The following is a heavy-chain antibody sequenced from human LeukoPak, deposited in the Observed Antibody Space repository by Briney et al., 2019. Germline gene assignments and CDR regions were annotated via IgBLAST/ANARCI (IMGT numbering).Heavy chain of an antibody. CDR3: ARADYYDSSGYLA. D-gene: IGHD3-22*01. CDR1: GGTFSSHA. J-gene: IGHJ5*02. V-gene: IGHV1-69*04. CDR2: IIPMLDIA. Sequence: SVKVSCKVSGGTFSSHAIIWVRQAPGQGLEWMGRIIPMLDIANYAQKFQGRVTITADKSTNTAYMELSSLRSEDTAVYYCARADYYDSSGYLAWGQGTLVTVSS.